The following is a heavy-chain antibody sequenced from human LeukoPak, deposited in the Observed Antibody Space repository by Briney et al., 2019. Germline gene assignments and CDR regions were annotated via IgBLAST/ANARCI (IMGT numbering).Heavy chain of an antibody. Sequence: AAVSVSCKASGYSFTSNYIHWVRQAPGQGLEWMGMIYPRDGSTSYAQKFQGRVTVTRDASTSTVHMELSGLRSEDTAVYYCARDQEAFDYWGQGTLVTVSS. CDR2: IYPRDGST. CDR1: GYSFTSNY. CDR3: ARDQEAFDY. V-gene: IGHV1-46*01. J-gene: IGHJ4*02.